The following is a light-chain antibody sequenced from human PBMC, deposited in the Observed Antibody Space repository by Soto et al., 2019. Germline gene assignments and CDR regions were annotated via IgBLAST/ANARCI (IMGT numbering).Light chain of an antibody. Sequence: AIQMTQSPASLSASVGDRVTITCRASQGIRNDLGWYQQKPGKPATILIYAASSLQSGVPSRFSGSGSGTDFTLPISSLQPEDFATYYCLQDYNYPRTFGQGTKVDIK. CDR2: AAS. J-gene: IGKJ1*01. CDR3: LQDYNYPRT. CDR1: QGIRND. V-gene: IGKV1-6*01.